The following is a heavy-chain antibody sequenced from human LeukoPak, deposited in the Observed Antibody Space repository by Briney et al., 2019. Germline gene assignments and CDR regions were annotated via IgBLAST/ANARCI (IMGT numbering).Heavy chain of an antibody. D-gene: IGHD6-13*01. V-gene: IGHV3-9*01. CDR2: ITWNSVTI. CDR1: GFTFDDYA. Sequence: GRSLRLSCAASGFTFDDYAIHWVRQPPGKGLEWVSGITWNSVTIAYGDSVKGRFTISRDNAKNSLYLQMNSLRAEDTALYYCAKGRGGSRWYSLDYWGQGTLVTVSS. J-gene: IGHJ4*02. CDR3: AKGRGGSRWYSLDY.